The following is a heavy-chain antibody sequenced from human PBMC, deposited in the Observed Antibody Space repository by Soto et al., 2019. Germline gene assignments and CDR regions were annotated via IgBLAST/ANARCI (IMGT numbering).Heavy chain of an antibody. Sequence: QLHLVQSGAVVKKPGASVTVSCSASGYPVTAYYMHWVRQAPGRGLEWMGGINPATGAAKYTQTFQGRVTMTRDSSTRTVFMEPSRQTSEDAAVFYCARGGGVGVAGSAAFDMWGQGTVVTVSS. D-gene: IGHD3-3*01. CDR2: INPATGAA. J-gene: IGHJ3*02. CDR3: ARGGGVGVAGSAAFDM. CDR1: GYPVTAYY. V-gene: IGHV1-2*02.